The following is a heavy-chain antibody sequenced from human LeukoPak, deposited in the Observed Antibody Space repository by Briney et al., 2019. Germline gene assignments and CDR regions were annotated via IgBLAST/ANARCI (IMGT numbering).Heavy chain of an antibody. Sequence: PGGSLRLSCAVSGFTISSYSMNWVRQTPGKGLEWVSSISSSSSYIYYADSVKGRFTISRDNAKNSLYLQMNSLRAEDTAVYYCASQSSGSYSWGQGTLVTVSS. CDR3: ASQSSGSYS. CDR2: ISSSSSYI. V-gene: IGHV3-21*01. D-gene: IGHD3-10*01. CDR1: GFTISSYS. J-gene: IGHJ4*02.